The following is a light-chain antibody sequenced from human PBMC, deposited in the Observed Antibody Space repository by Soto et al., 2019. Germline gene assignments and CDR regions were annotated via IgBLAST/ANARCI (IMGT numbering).Light chain of an antibody. J-gene: IGKJ1*01. V-gene: IGKV1-17*03. Sequence: DIQMTQSPSAMSASVGARVTITCRASQGISIYLAWFQQRPGKVPKRLIYGASSLQGGVPSRFSGSGSGTEFTLTISSLQPEDFATYYCLQYNSYPWTFGQGTKVEIK. CDR2: GAS. CDR3: LQYNSYPWT. CDR1: QGISIY.